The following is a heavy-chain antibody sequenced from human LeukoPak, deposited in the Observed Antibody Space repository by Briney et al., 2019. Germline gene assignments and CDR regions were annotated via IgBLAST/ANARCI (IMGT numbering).Heavy chain of an antibody. D-gene: IGHD3-10*01. CDR2: ISSSSSYI. V-gene: IGHV3-21*01. CDR3: ARDSRGSLG. CDR1: GFTFGDYA. Sequence: PGRSLRLSCTTSGFTFGDYALSWVRQAPGKGLEWVSSISSSSSYIYYADSVKGRFTISRDNAKNSLYLQINSLRAEDTAVYYCARDSRGSLGWGQGTMVTVSS. J-gene: IGHJ3*01.